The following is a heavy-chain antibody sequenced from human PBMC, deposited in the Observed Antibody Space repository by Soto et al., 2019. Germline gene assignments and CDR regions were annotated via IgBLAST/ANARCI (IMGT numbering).Heavy chain of an antibody. Sequence: ASVKVSCKASGYTFTSYAMHWVRQAPGQRLEWMGWINAGNGNTKYSQKFQGRVTITRDTSASTAYMELSSLRSEDTAVYYCARAARPCHYFGYWGQGTLVTVSS. CDR2: INAGNGNT. CDR1: GYTFTSYA. CDR3: ARAARPCHYFGY. J-gene: IGHJ4*02. V-gene: IGHV1-3*01. D-gene: IGHD6-6*01.